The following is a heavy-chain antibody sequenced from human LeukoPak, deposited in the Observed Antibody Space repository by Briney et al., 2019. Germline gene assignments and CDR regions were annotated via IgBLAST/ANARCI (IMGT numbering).Heavy chain of an antibody. CDR1: GFTFSTKS. V-gene: IGHV3-48*02. Sequence: PGGSLRLSCAVSGFTFSTKSMNWVRQAPGKGLEWVSYITADSGTIYYADSVKGRFTISRDNAKNSLYLQMNSLRDEDTAVYYCASRDYFDYWGQGTLVTVSS. J-gene: IGHJ4*02. CDR2: ITADSGTI. CDR3: ASRDYFDY.